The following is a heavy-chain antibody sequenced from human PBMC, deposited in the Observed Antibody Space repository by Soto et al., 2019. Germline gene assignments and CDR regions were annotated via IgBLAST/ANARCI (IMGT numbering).Heavy chain of an antibody. CDR3: TRDRLDIVVVPAALDAFDI. J-gene: IGHJ3*02. V-gene: IGHV3-49*03. D-gene: IGHD2-2*03. CDR1: GFTFGDYA. CDR2: IRSKAYGGTT. Sequence: PGGSLRLSCTASGFTFGDYAMSWFRQAPGKGLEWVGFIRSKAYGGTTEYAASVKGRFTISRDDSKSIAYLQMNSLKTEDTAVYYCTRDRLDIVVVPAALDAFDIWGQGTMVTVSS.